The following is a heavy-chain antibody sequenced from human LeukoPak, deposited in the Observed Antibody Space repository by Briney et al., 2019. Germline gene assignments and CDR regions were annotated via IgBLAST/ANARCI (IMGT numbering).Heavy chain of an antibody. CDR3: ARIRGSTLPISYMDV. CDR1: GFRFGGYS. Sequence: GGSLRLSCTASGFRFGGYSIHWVRQAPGKGLEWLSYISVSGTIHADSVMGRVTVSRDNAKNSLYLQMNSLRAEDTAVYYCARIRGSTLPISYMDVWGQGTTVTVSS. J-gene: IGHJ6*03. D-gene: IGHD6-13*01. V-gene: IGHV3-48*04. CDR2: ISVSGT.